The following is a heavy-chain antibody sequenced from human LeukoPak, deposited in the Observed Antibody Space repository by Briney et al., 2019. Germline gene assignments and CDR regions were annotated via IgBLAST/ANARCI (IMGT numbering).Heavy chain of an antibody. J-gene: IGHJ4*02. CDR2: IYYSGST. CDR1: GGSINSYY. CDR3: ARRQYYDSSGYWYYFDY. Sequence: SETLSLTCNVSGGSINSYYWSWFRQAPGQGLEWIGQIYYSGSTNYSPSLQSRVIISVDTSKNQFSLKLRSVTAADTAVYYCARRQYYDSSGYWYYFDYWGQGTLVTVSP. V-gene: IGHV4-59*08. D-gene: IGHD3-22*01.